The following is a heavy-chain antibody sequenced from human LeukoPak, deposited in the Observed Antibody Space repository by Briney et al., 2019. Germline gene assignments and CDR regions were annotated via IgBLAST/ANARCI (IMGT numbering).Heavy chain of an antibody. J-gene: IGHJ4*02. D-gene: IGHD2-21*02. Sequence: GASVKVSCKASGYTFTAYYMYWVRQAPGQGLEWMGWINPSSGGTNYAQKFQGRVTMTRDTSTSTAFMELRRLRTDDTAVYYCARFQGYCGGDCSFGFDYWGQGTLVTVSS. CDR2: INPSSGGT. CDR1: GYTFTAYY. V-gene: IGHV1-2*02. CDR3: ARFQGYCGGDCSFGFDY.